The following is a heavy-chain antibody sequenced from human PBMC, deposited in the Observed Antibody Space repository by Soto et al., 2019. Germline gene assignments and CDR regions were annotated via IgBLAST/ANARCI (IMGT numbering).Heavy chain of an antibody. CDR1: GFSFSISP. D-gene: IGHD7-27*01. Sequence: GGSLRLSCAASGFSFSISPMHWCRQAPGKGPEWVALISYDGTNKFYADSVKGRFTISRDNSKSTLYLQVDSLRPEDAAVYYCARDPKTSGGQHWAFNYFDSWGQGTLVTVS. CDR3: ARDPKTSGGQHWAFNYFDS. CDR2: ISYDGTNK. J-gene: IGHJ4*02. V-gene: IGHV3-30-3*01.